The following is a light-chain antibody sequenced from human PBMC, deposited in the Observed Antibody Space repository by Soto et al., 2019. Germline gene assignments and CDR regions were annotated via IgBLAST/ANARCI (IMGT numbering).Light chain of an antibody. Sequence: VLTQSPATLSVSPGESATLSCRASQSVSSNLAWYQQKPGQAPRLLIYGASTRATGIPARFSGSGSGTEFTLTISSLQSEDFAVYYCQQYNNWPLTFGQGTKVDIK. CDR3: QQYNNWPLT. J-gene: IGKJ1*01. V-gene: IGKV3-15*01. CDR1: QSVSSN. CDR2: GAS.